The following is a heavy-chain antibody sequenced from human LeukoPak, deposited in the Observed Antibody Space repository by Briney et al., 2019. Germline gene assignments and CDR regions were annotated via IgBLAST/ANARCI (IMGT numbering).Heavy chain of an antibody. Sequence: PSETLSLTCTVSGGSISSSSYYWGWIRQPPGKGLEWIGSIYYSGSTYYNPSLKSRVTISVDTSKNQFSLKLSSVTAADTAVYYCARTIAVAGTSYYFDYWGQGTLVTVSS. CDR2: IYYSGST. V-gene: IGHV4-39*07. CDR3: ARTIAVAGTSYYFDY. D-gene: IGHD6-19*01. J-gene: IGHJ4*02. CDR1: GGSISSSSYY.